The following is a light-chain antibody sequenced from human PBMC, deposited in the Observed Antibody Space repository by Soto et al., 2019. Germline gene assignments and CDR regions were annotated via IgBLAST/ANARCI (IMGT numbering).Light chain of an antibody. V-gene: IGKV4-1*01. CDR3: QQYYSDFFT. Sequence: DIVMTQSPDSLAMSLGERATINCKSSQSLLYSSNNKTYLAWYQHKPGQSPKMLISWASARESGVPDRFSGSGSETDFTLTISRLQAEDAAVYYCQQYYSDFFTFGPGTRLEIK. CDR1: QSLLYSSNNKTY. J-gene: IGKJ2*01. CDR2: WAS.